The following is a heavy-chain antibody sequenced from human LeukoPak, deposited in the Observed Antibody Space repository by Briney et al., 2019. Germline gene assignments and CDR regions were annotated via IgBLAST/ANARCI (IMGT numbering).Heavy chain of an antibody. J-gene: IGHJ4*02. CDR2: INPKSGDT. Sequence: GASVKVSCNASGYTFSAYYMHLVRQAPGQGLEWMGWINPKSGDTNYAQKFQGRVTMTRDPSISTAYMELSRLRSDDTAIYYCATGGQEWDWYSFDYWGQGTLVTVSS. CDR3: ATGGQEWDWYSFDY. V-gene: IGHV1-2*02. D-gene: IGHD3/OR15-3a*01. CDR1: GYTFSAYY.